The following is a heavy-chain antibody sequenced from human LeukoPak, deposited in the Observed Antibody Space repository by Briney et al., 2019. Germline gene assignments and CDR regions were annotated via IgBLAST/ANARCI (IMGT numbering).Heavy chain of an antibody. V-gene: IGHV3-23*01. CDR1: GLTFSNFD. J-gene: IGHJ4*02. Sequence: GGSLRLSCAASGLTFSNFDMSWVRQAPGKGLEWVSAISDSGGITYYTESVKGRFTISRDNSKNTLYLQMTSLSGDDTAVYYCAKRGSYFGGFDYWGQGTLVTVSS. D-gene: IGHD3-10*01. CDR3: AKRGSYFGGFDY. CDR2: ISDSGGIT.